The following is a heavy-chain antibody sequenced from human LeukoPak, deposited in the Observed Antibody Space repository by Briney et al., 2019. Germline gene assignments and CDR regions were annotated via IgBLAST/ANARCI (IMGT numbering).Heavy chain of an antibody. CDR1: GGSISSYY. CDR2: IYYSGST. CDR3: AGGSYFRAFDI. D-gene: IGHD1-26*01. V-gene: IGHV4-59*05. J-gene: IGHJ3*02. Sequence: SETLSLTCTVSGGSISSYYWSWIRQPPGKGLESIGSIYYSGSTYYNPSLKSRVTISVDTSKNQFSLKLSSVTAADTAVYYRAGGSYFRAFDIWGQGTMVTVSS.